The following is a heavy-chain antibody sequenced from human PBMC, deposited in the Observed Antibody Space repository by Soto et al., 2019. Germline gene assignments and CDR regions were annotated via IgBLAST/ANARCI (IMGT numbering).Heavy chain of an antibody. J-gene: IGHJ4*02. CDR1: GGSISSGDYY. CDR3: ARKMIVVGPYYFDY. Sequence: SETLSLTCTVSGGSISSGDYYWSWIRQPPGKGLEWIGYIYYSGSTYYNPSLKSRVTISVDTSKNQFSLKLSSVTAADTAVYYCARKMIVVGPYYFDYWGQGTLVTVSS. D-gene: IGHD3-22*01. V-gene: IGHV4-30-4*01. CDR2: IYYSGST.